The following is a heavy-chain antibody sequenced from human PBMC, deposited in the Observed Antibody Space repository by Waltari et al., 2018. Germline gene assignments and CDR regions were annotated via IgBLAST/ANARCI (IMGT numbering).Heavy chain of an antibody. CDR3: ARANYGDYDY. V-gene: IGHV3-7*04. CDR2: IKKDGSEK. D-gene: IGHD4-17*01. J-gene: IGHJ4*02. Sequence: EVQLVESGGGLVQPGGSLRLSCAASGFPFCSYWMSWVRQAPGKGMEWVANIKKDGSEKYYVDSVKGRFTISRDNAKNSLYLQMNSLRAEDTAVYYCARANYGDYDYWGQGTLVTVSS. CDR1: GFPFCSYW.